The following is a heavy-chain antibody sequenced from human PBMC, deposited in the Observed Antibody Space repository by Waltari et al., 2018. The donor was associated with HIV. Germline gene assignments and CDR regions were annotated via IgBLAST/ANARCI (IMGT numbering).Heavy chain of an antibody. J-gene: IGHJ6*02. D-gene: IGHD6-19*01. CDR3: ARVSAVASYYYYGMDV. CDR2: ISYDGSNK. CDR1: GFTFSSYA. V-gene: IGHV3-30-3*01. Sequence: QVQLVESGGGVVQPGRSLRLSCAASGFTFSSYAMHWVRQAPGKGLEWVAVISYDGSNKYYADSVKGRFTISRDNSKNTLYLQMNSLRAEDTAVYYCARVSAVASYYYYGMDVWGQGTTVTVSS.